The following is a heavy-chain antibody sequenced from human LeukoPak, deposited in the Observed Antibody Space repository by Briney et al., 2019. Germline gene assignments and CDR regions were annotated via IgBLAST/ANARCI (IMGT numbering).Heavy chain of an antibody. V-gene: IGHV3-11*04. D-gene: IGHD3-9*01. Sequence: LSLTCAVYGGSFSGYYWSWIRQTPGKGLEWVSYISGSGSTIYYADSVKGRFTFSRDNAENSLYLQMNSLRAEDTAIYYCARQPYDILTGYHYFDYWGQGTLVTVSS. CDR1: GGSFSGYY. CDR3: ARQPYDILTGYHYFDY. J-gene: IGHJ4*02. CDR2: ISGSGSTI.